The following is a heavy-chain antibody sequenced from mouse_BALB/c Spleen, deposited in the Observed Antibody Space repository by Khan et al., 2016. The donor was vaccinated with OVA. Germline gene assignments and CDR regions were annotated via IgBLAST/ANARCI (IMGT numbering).Heavy chain of an antibody. CDR1: GYTFTSYV. V-gene: IGHV1S136*01. D-gene: IGHD1-1*01. CDR2: IYPFNDDT. J-gene: IGHJ3*01. CDR3: SPVGTYYVSFAY. Sequence: EVQLQQSGPELVKPGASVKMSCKASGYTFTSYVMHWVKQKPGLGLEWIGYIYPFNDDTKYNEKFKGKATLTSDRSSSTAYMELSRLTSEDSAVYSCSPVGTYYVSFAYWGQGTLVTVSA.